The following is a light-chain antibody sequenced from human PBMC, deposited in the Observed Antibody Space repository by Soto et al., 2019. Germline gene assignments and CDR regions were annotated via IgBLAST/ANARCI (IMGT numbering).Light chain of an antibody. CDR3: QQYDNLPLLT. J-gene: IGKJ4*01. CDR1: PDISNY. Sequence: DIQMTQSPSSLSASVGDRVTITCQASPDISNYLNWYQKKPGKAPKLLIYDASNLETGVPSRFSGSGSGTDFTFTISSLQPEDIATYYCQQYDNLPLLTFGGGTKVEIK. CDR2: DAS. V-gene: IGKV1-33*01.